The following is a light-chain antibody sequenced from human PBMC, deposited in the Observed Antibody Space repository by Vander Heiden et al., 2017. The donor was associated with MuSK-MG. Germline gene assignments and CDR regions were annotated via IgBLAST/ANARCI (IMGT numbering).Light chain of an antibody. CDR1: QSVSSN. J-gene: IGKJ1*01. CDR2: GAS. CDR3: QQDNNWPRT. Sequence: EIVMTQSPATLSVSPGERATLSCRTSQSVSSNLAWYQQKPGQAPRLLIYGASTRANGIPARFSGSGSGTEFTLTISSLQSEDFAVYYCQQDNNWPRTFGQGTKVEIK. V-gene: IGKV3-15*01.